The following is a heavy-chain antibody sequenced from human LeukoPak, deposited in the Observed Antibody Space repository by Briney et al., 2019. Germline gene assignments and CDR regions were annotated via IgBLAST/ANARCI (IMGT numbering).Heavy chain of an antibody. CDR2: ISSSSSYI. Sequence: PGGSLRLSCAASGFTFSSYSMNWVRQAPGRGLEWVSSISSSSSYIYYADSVKGRFTISRDNAKNSLYLQMNSLRAEDTAVYYCARGLPEYYYDSSGYPRVDYYGMDVWGQGTTVTVSS. CDR3: ARGLPEYYYDSSGYPRVDYYGMDV. J-gene: IGHJ6*02. CDR1: GFTFSSYS. D-gene: IGHD3-22*01. V-gene: IGHV3-21*01.